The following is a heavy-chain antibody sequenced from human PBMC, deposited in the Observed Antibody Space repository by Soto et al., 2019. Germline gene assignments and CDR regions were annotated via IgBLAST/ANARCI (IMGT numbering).Heavy chain of an antibody. J-gene: IGHJ4*03. D-gene: IGHD1-1*01. Sequence: SETLSLTCTVSGGSISSYYWSWIRQPPGKGLEWIAYIYYSGSTEYNPSLKSRVTISVDTSKNQFSLKLSSVTAADTAVYYCARLLSTRRAPSSLDYCGKALLVIVSA. CDR3: ARLLSTRRAPSSLDY. CDR2: IYYSGST. V-gene: IGHV4-59*08. CDR1: GGSISSYY.